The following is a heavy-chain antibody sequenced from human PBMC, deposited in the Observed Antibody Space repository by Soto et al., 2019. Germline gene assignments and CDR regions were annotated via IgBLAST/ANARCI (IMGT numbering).Heavy chain of an antibody. Sequence: EVQLLESGGGLVQPGGSLRLSCAASGFTLSTYGMTWVRQAPGKGLEWVSAITGTGGNTYYVASVEGRFTSSSDNSKNMLYLQVMSLRVEDTAVYYCARIRGYWYGLDVWGQGTTVTVSS. V-gene: IGHV3-23*01. CDR3: ARIRGYWYGLDV. J-gene: IGHJ6*02. CDR1: GFTLSTYG. CDR2: ITGTGGNT.